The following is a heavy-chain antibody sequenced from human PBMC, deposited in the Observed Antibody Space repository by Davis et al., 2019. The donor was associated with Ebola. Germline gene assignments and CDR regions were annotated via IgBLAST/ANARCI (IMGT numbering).Heavy chain of an antibody. Sequence: GESLKISCAASGFTFSSYGTHWVRQAPGKGLEWVAVISYDGSNKYYADSVKGRFTISRDNSKNTLYLQMNSLRAEDTAVYYCAKDKTFDYWGQGTLVTVSS. J-gene: IGHJ4*02. V-gene: IGHV3-30*18. CDR1: GFTFSSYG. CDR3: AKDKTFDY. CDR2: ISYDGSNK.